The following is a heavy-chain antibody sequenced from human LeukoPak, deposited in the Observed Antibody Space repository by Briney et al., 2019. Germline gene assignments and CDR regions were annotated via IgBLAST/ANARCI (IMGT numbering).Heavy chain of an antibody. CDR2: IYYSGST. Sequence: SETLSLTCTVSGGSISSGGYYWSWIRQHPGKGLEWIGYIYYSGSTYYNPSLKSRVTISVDTSKNQFSLKLSSVTAADTAVYYCARNPTIAGAGNRFDPWGQGTLVTVSS. CDR1: GGSISSGGYY. V-gene: IGHV4-31*03. J-gene: IGHJ5*02. D-gene: IGHD6-13*01. CDR3: ARNPTIAGAGNRFDP.